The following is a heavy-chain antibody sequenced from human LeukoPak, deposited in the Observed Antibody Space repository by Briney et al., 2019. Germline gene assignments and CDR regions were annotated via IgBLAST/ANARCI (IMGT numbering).Heavy chain of an antibody. D-gene: IGHD3-3*01. V-gene: IGHV4-59*01. Sequence: SETLSLTCTVSGGSISDYYWSWIRQPPGKGLEWIGYIYYSGSTSFNPSLKSRGTISVDTSKNQFSLNLSPVTAADTAVYYCARVSWVSIFSNWFDPWGQGTLVTVSS. CDR3: ARVSWVSIFSNWFDP. CDR2: IYYSGST. J-gene: IGHJ5*02. CDR1: GGSISDYY.